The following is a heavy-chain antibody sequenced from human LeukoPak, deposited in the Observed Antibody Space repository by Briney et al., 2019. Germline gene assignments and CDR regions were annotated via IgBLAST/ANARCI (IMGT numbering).Heavy chain of an antibody. D-gene: IGHD3-10*01. CDR2: ILEDGSIQ. Sequence: GGSLRLSCAASGFIFRNCMMHWVRQAPGKGLDWVAVILEDGSIQHYADSVKGRFTISRDNSRNTVFLQMNSLRGEDTAIYYCARVQGGGFRTADFWGQGTVVTVSS. J-gene: IGHJ4*02. V-gene: IGHV3-30*04. CDR3: ARVQGGGFRTADF. CDR1: GFIFRNCM.